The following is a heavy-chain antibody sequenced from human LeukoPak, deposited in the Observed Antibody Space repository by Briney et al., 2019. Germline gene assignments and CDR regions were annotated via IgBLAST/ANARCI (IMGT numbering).Heavy chain of an antibody. CDR2: NYESRSD. CDR1: GGSISTSSYY. D-gene: IGHD6-19*01. V-gene: IGHV4-39*01. J-gene: IGHJ5*02. CDR3: ARQVDGGYHSSGWYPTAGWFDP. Sequence: PSETLSLTCTVSGGSISTSSYYWGWNRQPPGKGRKWNGSNYESRSDYYNPSLESRVTISVDASKNQCSLKLSSVSAADTAVYYCARQVDGGYHSSGWYPTAGWFDPWGQGTLVTVSS.